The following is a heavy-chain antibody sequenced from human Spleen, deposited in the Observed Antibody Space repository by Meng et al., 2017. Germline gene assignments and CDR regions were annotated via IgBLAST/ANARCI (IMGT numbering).Heavy chain of an antibody. J-gene: IGHJ4*02. V-gene: IGHV3-33*01. CDR3: ARGAYGLHGLDY. D-gene: IGHD3-10*01. CDR2: IWYDGSNK. CDR1: GFSFSSYG. Sequence: GESLKISCAASGFSFSSYGMHWVRQAPGKGLEWVAVIWYDGSNKYYADSVKGRFTISRDNSKNTLYLQMNSLRDEDTAVYYCARGAYGLHGLDYWGQGTLVTVSS.